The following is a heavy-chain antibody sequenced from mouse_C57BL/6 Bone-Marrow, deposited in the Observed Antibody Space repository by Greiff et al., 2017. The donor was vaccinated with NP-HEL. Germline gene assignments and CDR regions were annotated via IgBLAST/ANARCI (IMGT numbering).Heavy chain of an antibody. D-gene: IGHD1-1*01. V-gene: IGHV1-74*01. CDR1: GYTFTSYW. CDR3: AIYYGSSYYWYFDG. Sequence: QVQLQQPGAELVKPGASVKVSCKASGYTFTSYWMHWVKQRPGQGLEWIGRIHPSDSDTNYNQQFKGKATLTVDKSSSTAYMPLSSLTSEDSAVYYCAIYYGSSYYWYFDGWGTGTTVTVSS. J-gene: IGHJ1*03. CDR2: IHPSDSDT.